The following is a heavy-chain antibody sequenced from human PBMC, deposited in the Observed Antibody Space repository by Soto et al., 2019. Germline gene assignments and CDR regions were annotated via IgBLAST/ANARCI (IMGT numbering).Heavy chain of an antibody. V-gene: IGHV1-46*01. Sequence: EASVKVSCKASGYTFTSYYMHWVRQAPGQGLEWMGIINPSGGSTSYAQKFQGRVTMTRDTSTSTVYMELSSLRSEDTAVYYCARDLRSVAAAGTQGENDYWGQGTLVTVSS. CDR2: INPSGGST. J-gene: IGHJ4*02. CDR1: GYTFTSYY. D-gene: IGHD6-13*01. CDR3: ARDLRSVAAAGTQGENDY.